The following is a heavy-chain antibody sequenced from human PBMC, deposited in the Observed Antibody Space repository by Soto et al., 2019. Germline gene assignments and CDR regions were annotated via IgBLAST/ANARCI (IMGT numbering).Heavy chain of an antibody. CDR3: ARDSESLFTYHYDSSGYRGYFDY. J-gene: IGHJ4*02. CDR1: GXSISSGYY. D-gene: IGHD3-22*01. V-gene: IGHV4-38-2*02. CDR2: IYHSGST. Sequence: XTLSLTCAVSGXSISSGYYWGWIRQPPVKGLWWIWSIYHSGSTYYNPSLKSLVTISLDTSKNQFSLKLSSVTAADTAVYYCARDSESLFTYHYDSSGYRGYFDYWGQGTLGTVSS.